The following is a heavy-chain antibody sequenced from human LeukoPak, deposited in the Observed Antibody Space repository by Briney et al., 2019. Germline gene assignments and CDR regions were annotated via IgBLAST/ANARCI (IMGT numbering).Heavy chain of an antibody. CDR3: ARSTLSIPQFAPFDY. V-gene: IGHV1-69*13. Sequence: ASVKVSCKASGGTFSSYAISWVRQAPGQGLEWMRGIIPIFGTANYAQKFQGRVTITADESTSTAYMELSSLRSEDTAVYYCARSTLSIPQFAPFDYWGQGTLVTVSS. J-gene: IGHJ4*02. D-gene: IGHD2-21*01. CDR2: IIPIFGTA. CDR1: GGTFSSYA.